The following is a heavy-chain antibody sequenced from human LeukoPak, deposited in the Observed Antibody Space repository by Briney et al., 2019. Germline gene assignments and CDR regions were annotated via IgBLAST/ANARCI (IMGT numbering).Heavy chain of an antibody. V-gene: IGHV3-48*04. CDR1: GFTFSTYS. D-gene: IGHD1-26*01. Sequence: GGSLRLSCAVSGFTFSTYSMNWVRQAPGKGLEWVSYISGSGTTIYYADSVKGRFTISRDNAKNSLYLQMNSLRAEDTAVYYCARDLVGAMDWGQGTLVTVSS. J-gene: IGHJ4*02. CDR2: ISGSGTTI. CDR3: ARDLVGAMD.